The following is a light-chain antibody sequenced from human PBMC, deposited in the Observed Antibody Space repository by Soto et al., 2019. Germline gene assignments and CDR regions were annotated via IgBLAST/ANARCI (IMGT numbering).Light chain of an antibody. CDR1: QSISSW. J-gene: IGKJ1*01. CDR2: KAS. Sequence: DIQMTQSPSTLSAFVGDRVTITCRASQSISSWLAWYQQKPGKAPKLLIYKASTLESGVPSRFSGSGSGTEFTLTISSLQPDDFATYYCQQYSIYPRTFGQGTKVEIK. CDR3: QQYSIYPRT. V-gene: IGKV1-5*03.